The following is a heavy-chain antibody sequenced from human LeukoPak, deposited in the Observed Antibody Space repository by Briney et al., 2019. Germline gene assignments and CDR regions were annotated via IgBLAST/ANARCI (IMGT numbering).Heavy chain of an antibody. CDR3: AKNKREYYDILTGYYTRYNWFDP. Sequence: GASVKVSCKASGGTFSSYAISWVRQAPGQGLEWMGGIIPIFGTANYAQKFQGRVTITADKSTSTAYMELSSLRSEDTAVYYCAKNKREYYDILTGYYTRYNWFDPWGQGTLVTVSS. CDR1: GGTFSSYA. CDR2: IIPIFGTA. D-gene: IGHD3-9*01. J-gene: IGHJ5*02. V-gene: IGHV1-69*06.